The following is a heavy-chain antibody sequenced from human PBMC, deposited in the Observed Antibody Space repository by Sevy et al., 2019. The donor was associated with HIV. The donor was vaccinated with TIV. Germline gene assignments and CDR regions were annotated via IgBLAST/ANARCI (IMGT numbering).Heavy chain of an antibody. CDR2: INRSGGT. Sequence: SETLSLTCGVSGGSFSAYYWSWIRQPPGKGLEWIGEINRSGGTNYNPSLKSGVTISVETSKKQFSLHLSSVTAADTAVYYCAGVYSSAPHFDIWGQGTMVTVSS. CDR1: GGSFSAYY. CDR3: AGVYSSAPHFDI. V-gene: IGHV4-34*01. J-gene: IGHJ3*02. D-gene: IGHD6-19*01.